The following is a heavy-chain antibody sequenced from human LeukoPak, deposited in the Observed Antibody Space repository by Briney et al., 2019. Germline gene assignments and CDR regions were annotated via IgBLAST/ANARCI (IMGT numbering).Heavy chain of an antibody. CDR3: ARGRYLDWLPYFFDY. Sequence: PGGSLRLSCAASGFTFSSYSMNWVRQAPGKGLEWVSYISTSSSTIYYADSVKGRFTISRDNAKNSLYLQMNSLRAEDTAVYYCARGRYLDWLPYFFDYWGQGTLVTVSS. V-gene: IGHV3-48*01. CDR1: GFTFSSYS. D-gene: IGHD3-9*01. J-gene: IGHJ4*02. CDR2: ISTSSSTI.